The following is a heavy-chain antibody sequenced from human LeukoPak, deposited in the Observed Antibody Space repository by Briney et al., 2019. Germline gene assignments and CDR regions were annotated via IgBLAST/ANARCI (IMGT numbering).Heavy chain of an antibody. CDR1: GFTLKSNW. CDR3: GTVFDY. J-gene: IGHJ4*02. V-gene: IGHV3-74*01. Sequence: PGGSLRLSCVVSGFTLKSNWMHWVRQPPVKGLVWVSRMNHDGSGTSYADSVKGRFTISRDDAKNTLYLQMNSLRAEDTAVYYCGTVFDYWGQGVLVTVSS. CDR2: MNHDGSGT.